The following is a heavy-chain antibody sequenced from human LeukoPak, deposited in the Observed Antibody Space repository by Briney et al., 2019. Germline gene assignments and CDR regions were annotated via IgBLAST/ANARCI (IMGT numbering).Heavy chain of an antibody. J-gene: IGHJ6*03. CDR2: MNPNSGNT. V-gene: IGHV1-8*01. Sequence: ASVKVSCKASGYTFTSYDINWVRQATGQGLEWMGWMNPNSGNTGYAQKFQCRVTMTRNTSISTAYRELSSLRYEDTAGYYCARRAKYGSGSYYHYYYYYYMDVWGKGTTVTVSS. CDR1: GYTFTSYD. CDR3: ARRAKYGSGSYYHYYYYYYMDV. D-gene: IGHD3-10*01.